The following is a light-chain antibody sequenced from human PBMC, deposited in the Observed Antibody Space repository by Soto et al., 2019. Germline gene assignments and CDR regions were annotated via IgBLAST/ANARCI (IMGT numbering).Light chain of an antibody. V-gene: IGLV4-69*01. CDR3: QTGGTSNDV. CDR2: LNSDGSH. Sequence: QLVLTQSPSASASLGPSVKLTCTLNSGHRRYAIPWHQQQPEKGPRSLIMLNSDGSHSKGDAIPVRFSGSSAGAERYLIISRLQSEDDAYCYCQTGGTSNDVFGPGTKLTVL. J-gene: IGLJ1*01. CDR1: SGHRRYA.